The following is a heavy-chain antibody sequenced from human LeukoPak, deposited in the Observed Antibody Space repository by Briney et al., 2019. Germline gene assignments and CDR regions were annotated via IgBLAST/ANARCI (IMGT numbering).Heavy chain of an antibody. D-gene: IGHD2-2*01. CDR1: GDSVSSNSAA. CDR2: TYYRSKWYN. Sequence: SQTLSLTCAISGDSVSSNSAAWNWIRQSSSRGLEWLGRTYYRSKWYNDYAVSVKSRITINPDTSKNQFSLQLNSVTPEDTAVYYCARGGYCSSTSCSPIHYYYYYMDVWGKGTTVTVSS. V-gene: IGHV6-1*01. J-gene: IGHJ6*03. CDR3: ARGGYCSSTSCSPIHYYYYYMDV.